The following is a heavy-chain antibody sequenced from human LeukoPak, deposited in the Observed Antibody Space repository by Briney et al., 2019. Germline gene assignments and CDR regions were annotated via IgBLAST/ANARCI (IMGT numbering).Heavy chain of an antibody. V-gene: IGHV3-11*01. Sequence: GGSLRLSCAASGFTFSDYYMRWIRQAPGKGLEWVSYISSSGSTIYYADSVKGRFTISRDKAKNSLYLQMNSLRAEDTAVYYCAIRREGNMAWGDGMDVWGQGTTVTVSS. D-gene: IGHD3-16*01. CDR1: GFTFSDYY. CDR2: ISSSGSTI. J-gene: IGHJ6*02. CDR3: AIRREGNMAWGDGMDV.